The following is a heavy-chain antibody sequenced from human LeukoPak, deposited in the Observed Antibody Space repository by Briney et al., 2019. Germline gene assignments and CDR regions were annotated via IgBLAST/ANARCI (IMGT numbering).Heavy chain of an antibody. D-gene: IGHD4-17*01. CDR3: TRGPTTVTTWSLDY. V-gene: IGHV3-49*03. CDR2: IRSKAYGGTT. Sequence: GGSLRLSCTASGFTFGDYAMSWFRQAPGKGLEWVGFIRSKAYGGTTEYAASVKGRFTISRDDSKSIAYLQMNSLKTEDTAVYYCTRGPTTVTTWSLDYWGQGTLVTVSS. CDR1: GFTFGDYA. J-gene: IGHJ4*02.